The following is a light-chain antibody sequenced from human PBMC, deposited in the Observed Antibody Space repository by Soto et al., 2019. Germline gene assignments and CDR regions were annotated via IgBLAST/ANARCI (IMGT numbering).Light chain of an antibody. CDR1: QGISNY. J-gene: IGKJ2*01. CDR2: AAS. Sequence: DIQMTQSPSSLSASVGDRVTITCRANQGISNYLAWYQQKPGKVPTLLIYAASTLQSGVQSRFSGSGSRTDFPLAISSLQPEDVATYYCRKYNSAPYTFGQGTKLEIK. CDR3: RKYNSAPYT. V-gene: IGKV1-27*01.